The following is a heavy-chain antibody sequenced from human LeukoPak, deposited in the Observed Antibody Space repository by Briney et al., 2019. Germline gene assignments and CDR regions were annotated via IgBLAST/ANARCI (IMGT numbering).Heavy chain of an antibody. CDR3: ARASQWELPRYYFDY. V-gene: IGHV1-2*07. J-gene: IGHJ4*02. CDR1: GYTFTAYY. Sequence: ASVKVSSKASGYTFTAYYMHGLRQAPGQRLEGRGWINPNSGGPNYAHKFHGRVTITTDTTISTASMQLSRLRSDDTTVYYCARASQWELPRYYFDYWGQGTLVTVSS. D-gene: IGHD1-26*01. CDR2: INPNSGGP.